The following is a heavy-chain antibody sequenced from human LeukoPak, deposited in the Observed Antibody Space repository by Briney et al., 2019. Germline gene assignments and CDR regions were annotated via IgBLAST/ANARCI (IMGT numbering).Heavy chain of an antibody. CDR3: ARGWQQLVNDAFDI. J-gene: IGHJ3*02. CDR1: GFTFSSYS. Sequence: PGGSLRLSCAASGFTFSSYSMNWVRQAPGKGLEWVSSISSSSSYIYYADSVKGRFTISRDNAKNSLYLQMNSLRAEDPAVYYCARGWQQLVNDAFDIWGQGTMVTVSS. V-gene: IGHV3-21*01. CDR2: ISSSSSYI. D-gene: IGHD6-13*01.